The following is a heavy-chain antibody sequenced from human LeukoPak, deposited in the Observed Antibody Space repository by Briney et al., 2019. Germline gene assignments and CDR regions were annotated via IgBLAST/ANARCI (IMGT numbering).Heavy chain of an antibody. CDR2: IKSKTDGGTT. CDR3: TTGWEAGSYYFDY. J-gene: IGHJ4*02. D-gene: IGHD6-19*01. V-gene: IGHV3-15*01. CDR1: GLTFSNAW. Sequence: TGGSLRLSCVVSGLTFSNAWMNWVRQAPGKGLEWVGRIKSKTDGGTTDYAAPVKGRFTISRDVAKNTLCLQINSLKTEDTAVYYCTTGWEAGSYYFDYWGQGTLVTVSS.